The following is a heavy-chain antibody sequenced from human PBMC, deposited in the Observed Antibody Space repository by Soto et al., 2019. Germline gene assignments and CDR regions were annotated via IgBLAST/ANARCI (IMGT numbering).Heavy chain of an antibody. Sequence: QVQLVESGGGVVQPGRSLRLSCAASGFTFSSYAMHWVRQAPGKGLEGVAVISYDGSNKYYADSVKGRFTIARDNSKNTLYLQMNSLRAEDTAVYYCSTTWASWLFGGFAYWGHGSPVTVAS. J-gene: IGHJ4*03. V-gene: IGHV3-30-3*01. CDR2: ISYDGSNK. D-gene: IGHD3-22*01. CDR3: STTWASWLFGGFAY. CDR1: GFTFSSYA.